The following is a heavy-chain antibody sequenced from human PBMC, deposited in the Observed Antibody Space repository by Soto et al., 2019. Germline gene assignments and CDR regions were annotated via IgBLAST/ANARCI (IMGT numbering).Heavy chain of an antibody. CDR1: GGSISSSSYY. J-gene: IGHJ4*02. CDR2: IYYSGST. CDR3: ARQAGYSSSWCWDY. V-gene: IGHV4-39*01. D-gene: IGHD6-13*01. Sequence: QLQLQESGPGLVKPSETLSLTCTVSGGSISSSSYYWGWIRQPPGKGLEWIGSIYYSGSTYYNPSLKSRVTISVATSKTQFSLKLSSVTAADTAVYYCARQAGYSSSWCWDYWGQGTLVTVSS.